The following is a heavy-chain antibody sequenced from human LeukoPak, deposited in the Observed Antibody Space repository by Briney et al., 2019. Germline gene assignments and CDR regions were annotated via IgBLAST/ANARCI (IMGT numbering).Heavy chain of an antibody. J-gene: IGHJ3*02. CDR1: GFIFSSYA. CDR3: AKDTAGELGFDI. V-gene: IGHV3-23*01. Sequence: GGSLRLSCAASGFIFSSYAMSWVRQAPGKGLEWVSGISGSGGGTYYSDSVKGRFTISGDNSKSTLYLQMNSLRAEDTAVYYCAKDTAGELGFDIWGQGTMVTVSS. CDR2: ISGSGGGT. D-gene: IGHD1-26*01.